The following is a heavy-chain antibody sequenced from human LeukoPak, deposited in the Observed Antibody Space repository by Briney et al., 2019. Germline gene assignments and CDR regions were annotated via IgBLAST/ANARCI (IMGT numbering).Heavy chain of an antibody. V-gene: IGHV1-2*02. CDR3: ARDWNYYGSGRELDY. CDR1: GYTFTGYY. J-gene: IGHJ4*02. D-gene: IGHD3-10*01. Sequence: ASVKVSCKASGYTFTGYYMHWVRQAPGQGLEWMGWINSNSGGANYAQKFQGRVTMTRDTSISTAYMGLSRLRSDDTAVYYCARDWNYYGSGRELDYWGQGTLVTVSS. CDR2: INSNSGGA.